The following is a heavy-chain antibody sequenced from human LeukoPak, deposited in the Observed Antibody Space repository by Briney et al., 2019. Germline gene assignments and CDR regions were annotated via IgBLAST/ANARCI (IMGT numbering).Heavy chain of an antibody. V-gene: IGHV4-59*01. CDR1: GGSISSYY. J-gene: IGHJ4*02. CDR2: IYYSGTT. D-gene: IGHD2-15*01. CDR3: ARRFGSGDYFDY. Sequence: SETLSLTCTVSGGSISSYYWSWIRQPPGKGLEWIGYIYYSGTTNNNPSLKSRVTISIDTSKKQFSLKLSSVTAADTAIYYCARRFGSGDYFDYWGQETLVTVSS.